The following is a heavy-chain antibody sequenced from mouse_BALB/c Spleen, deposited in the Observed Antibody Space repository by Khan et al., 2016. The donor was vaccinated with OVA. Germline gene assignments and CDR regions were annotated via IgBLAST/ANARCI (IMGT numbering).Heavy chain of an antibody. Sequence: VQLKQSGAELVKPGASVKLSCSASGFNIKDTYIHWMKQRPEQGLEWIGRIDPPNDDSKYGPKFQAKATLTADTSPNTAYLQLSSLTSEDTAVYYCATLYGNPFVFWGQGTLVSVSA. D-gene: IGHD2-1*01. CDR2: IDPPNDDS. J-gene: IGHJ3*01. V-gene: IGHV14-3*02. CDR3: ATLYGNPFVF. CDR1: GFNIKDTY.